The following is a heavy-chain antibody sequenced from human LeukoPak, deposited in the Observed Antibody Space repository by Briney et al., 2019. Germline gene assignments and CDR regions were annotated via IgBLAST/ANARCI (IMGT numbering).Heavy chain of an antibody. Sequence: ASVKVSCKASGGTSNSHAISWVRQAPGQGLEWMGRIIPNLGTTNRAQNFQDRVTLTADKSTNTTYMELTSLTSDDTAVYYCATTNDGGGYQWGDFFDFWGQGTLVTVSS. V-gene: IGHV1-69*04. CDR2: IIPNLGTT. J-gene: IGHJ4*02. CDR3: ATTNDGGGYQWGDFFDF. D-gene: IGHD3-22*01. CDR1: GGTSNSHA.